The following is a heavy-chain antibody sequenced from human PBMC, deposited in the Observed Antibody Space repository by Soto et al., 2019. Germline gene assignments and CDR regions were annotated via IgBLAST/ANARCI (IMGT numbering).Heavy chain of an antibody. D-gene: IGHD6-6*01. J-gene: IGHJ4*02. CDR2: ISGHNTNR. CDR3: ARDYCSSSELDH. CDR1: GYTFATDG. Sequence: QVHLVQSGPEVKKPGASVKVSCKASGYTFATDGFSWVRQAPVQGLEWMGRISGHNTNRNFARKFQDRLTLSTDASTSTAYMELRDLTSDDTAVYYCARDYCSSSELDHWGQGTLATVSP. V-gene: IGHV1-18*01.